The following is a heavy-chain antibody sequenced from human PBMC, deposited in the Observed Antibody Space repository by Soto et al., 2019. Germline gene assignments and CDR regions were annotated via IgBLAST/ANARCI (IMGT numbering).Heavy chain of an antibody. Sequence: RASVKVSCKASGYTFTSYAMHWVRQAPGQRLEWMGWINAGNGNTKYSQKFQGRVTITRDTSASTAYMELSSLRSEDTAVYYCARGYCSSTSCYFPWGQGTLVTVSS. D-gene: IGHD2-2*01. CDR2: INAGNGNT. CDR3: ARGYCSSTSCYFP. V-gene: IGHV1-3*01. J-gene: IGHJ5*02. CDR1: GYTFTSYA.